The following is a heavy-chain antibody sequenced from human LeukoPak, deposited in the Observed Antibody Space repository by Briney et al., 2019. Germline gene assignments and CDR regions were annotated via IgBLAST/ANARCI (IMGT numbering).Heavy chain of an antibody. CDR1: GGSFSDYY. Sequence: HPSETLSLTCAVYGGSFSDYYWCWIRQPPRKGLEWIGEINHSGSTNYNPSLKSRVTISVDTSKNQFSLKLTSVTAADTAVYYCATNTRYFDSLPDYWGQGTVVTVSS. CDR3: ATNTRYFDSLPDY. J-gene: IGHJ4*02. CDR2: INHSGST. V-gene: IGHV4-34*01. D-gene: IGHD3-9*01.